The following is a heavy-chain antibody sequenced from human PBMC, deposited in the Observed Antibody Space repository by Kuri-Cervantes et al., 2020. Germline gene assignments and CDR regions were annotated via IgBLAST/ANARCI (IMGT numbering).Heavy chain of an antibody. J-gene: IGHJ1*01. D-gene: IGHD3-22*01. V-gene: IGHV3-48*04. Sequence: GESLKISCAASGFTFSSYSMNWVRQAPGKGLEWVSYISSSSSTIYYADSVKGRFTISRDNAKNSLYLQMNSLRAEDTAVYYCARDTYYDSSGYLVGGYFQHWGQGTLVTVSS. CDR1: GFTFSSYS. CDR2: ISSSSSTI. CDR3: ARDTYYDSSGYLVGGYFQH.